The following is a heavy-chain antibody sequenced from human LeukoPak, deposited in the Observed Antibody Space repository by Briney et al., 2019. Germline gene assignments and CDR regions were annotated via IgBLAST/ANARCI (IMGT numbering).Heavy chain of an antibody. V-gene: IGHV3-30*03. J-gene: IGHJ4*02. CDR2: ISYDGSNK. Sequence: PGGSLRLSCAASGFTFSSYGMHWVRQAPGKGLEWVAVISYDGSNKYYADSVKGRFTISRDNSKNSLYLQMNSLRAEDTAVYYCARDGSRRPFDYWGQGTLVTVSS. CDR1: GFTFSSYG. CDR3: ARDGSRRPFDY.